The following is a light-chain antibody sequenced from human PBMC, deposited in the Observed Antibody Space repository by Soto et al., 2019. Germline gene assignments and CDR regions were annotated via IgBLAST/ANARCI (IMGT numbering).Light chain of an antibody. CDR2: GAS. V-gene: IGKV3D-15*01. CDR1: QIVSSSY. Sequence: EIVLTQSPGTLSLSPGERATLSCRASQIVSSSYLAWYQQKPGQAPRLLIYGASSRATGIPARFSGSGSGTEFTLTISSLQSEDFAVYYCQQYNNWPRITFGQGTRLEIK. J-gene: IGKJ5*01. CDR3: QQYNNWPRIT.